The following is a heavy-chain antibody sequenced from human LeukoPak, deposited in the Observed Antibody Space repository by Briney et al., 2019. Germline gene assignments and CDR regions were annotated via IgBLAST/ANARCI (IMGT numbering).Heavy chain of an antibody. CDR3: AKDMSVWGSSGAADY. CDR1: GFTFSRFS. D-gene: IGHD3-16*01. V-gene: IGHV3-21*04. CDR2: ISSSGTYI. Sequence: PGGSLRLSCAASGFTFSRFSMNWVRQAPGKGLEWVSSISSSGTYIYYADSVKGRFTISRDSAKNSLYLQMNSLRAEDTALYYCAKDMSVWGSSGAADYWGQGTLVTVSS. J-gene: IGHJ4*02.